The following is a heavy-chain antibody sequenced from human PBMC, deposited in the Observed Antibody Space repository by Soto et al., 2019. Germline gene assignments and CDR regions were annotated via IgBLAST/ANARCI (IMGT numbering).Heavy chain of an antibody. V-gene: IGHV3-21*01. CDR3: ARGMAAVAGRVY. J-gene: IGHJ4*02. D-gene: IGHD6-19*01. CDR2: ISSSSSYI. Sequence: EVQLVESGGGLVKPGGSLRLSCAASGFTFSSYSMNWVRQAPGKGLEWVSSISSSSSYIYYADSVKGRFTISRDNAKNSLYLQMNSLRAEDTAVYYCARGMAAVAGRVYWGQGTLVTVSS. CDR1: GFTFSSYS.